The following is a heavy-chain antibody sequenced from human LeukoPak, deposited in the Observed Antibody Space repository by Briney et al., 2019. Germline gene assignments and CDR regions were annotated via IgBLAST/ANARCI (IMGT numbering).Heavy chain of an antibody. V-gene: IGHV3-66*01. CDR3: ARASIAVAGTHYYYYYMDV. J-gene: IGHJ6*03. D-gene: IGHD6-19*01. CDR2: IYSGGST. CDR1: GFTVSSNY. Sequence: GGSLRLSCAASGFTVSSNYMSWVRQAPGKGLEWVSVIYSGGSTYYADSVKGRFTISRDNSKNTLYLQMNSLRAEDTAVYYCARASIAVAGTHYYYYYMDVWGKGTTVTNSS.